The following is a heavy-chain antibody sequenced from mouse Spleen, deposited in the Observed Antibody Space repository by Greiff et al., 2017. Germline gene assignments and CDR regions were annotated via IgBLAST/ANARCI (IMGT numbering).Heavy chain of an antibody. J-gene: IGHJ3*01. CDR1: GFNIKDDY. CDR3: TAYGNYSWFAY. CDR2: IDPENGDT. V-gene: IGHV14-4*01. Sequence: EVQLQQSGAELVRPGASVKLSCTASGFNIKDDYMHWVKQRPEQGLEWIGWIDPENGDTEYASKFQGKATITADTSSNTAYLQLSSLTSEDTGVYYCTAYGNYSWFAYWGQGTLVTVSA. D-gene: IGHD2-10*02.